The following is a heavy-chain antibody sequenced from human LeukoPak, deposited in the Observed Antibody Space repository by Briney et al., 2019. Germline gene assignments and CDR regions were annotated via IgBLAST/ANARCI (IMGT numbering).Heavy chain of an antibody. CDR3: AKSGSWYLGTSVVHYNYYMDV. J-gene: IGHJ6*03. D-gene: IGHD6-13*01. CDR2: ISGSGGVT. Sequence: PGGSLRLSCATSGFIFSTYAMSWVRQAPGKGLEWVSGISGSGGVTYYADSVKGRFTISRDNFRNTLHLQMNSLRAEDTAVYYCAKSGSWYLGTSVVHYNYYMDVWGKGTTVTVSS. V-gene: IGHV3-23*01. CDR1: GFIFSTYA.